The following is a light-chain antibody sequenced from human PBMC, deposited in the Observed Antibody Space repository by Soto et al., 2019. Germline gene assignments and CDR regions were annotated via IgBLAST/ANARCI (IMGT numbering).Light chain of an antibody. CDR1: QIVSSN. Sequence: EIVLTQPPGTLSFSPGERATLSCRASQIVSSNLAWYQQKPGQAPRLLIYGASTRATGIPARFSGSGSGTEFTLTISSLQSEDFAVYYCQQYNNWPPWTFGQGTKVDIK. V-gene: IGKV3-15*01. J-gene: IGKJ1*01. CDR2: GAS. CDR3: QQYNNWPPWT.